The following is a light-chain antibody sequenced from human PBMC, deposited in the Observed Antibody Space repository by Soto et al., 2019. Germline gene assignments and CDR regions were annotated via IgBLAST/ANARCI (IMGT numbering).Light chain of an antibody. J-gene: IGKJ3*01. V-gene: IGKV1-5*01. CDR3: QQYNSHSIT. Sequence: DIQMTQSPSTLSASVGDTVTITCRASRGISSWLAWYQQKPGKAPKLLIYDASSLESGVPPRFSGSGYGTEFTLTVGSLQPDDFATYYCQQYNSHSITFGPGTKVDIK. CDR2: DAS. CDR1: RGISSW.